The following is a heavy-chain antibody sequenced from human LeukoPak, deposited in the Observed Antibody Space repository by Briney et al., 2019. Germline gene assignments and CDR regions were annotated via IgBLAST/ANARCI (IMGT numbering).Heavy chain of an antibody. V-gene: IGHV3-66*02. D-gene: IGHD6-13*01. CDR3: AAGPYSRSWYFPGGSASQAYFQH. CDR1: GFTVSSNY. CDR2: IYSGGST. Sequence: PGGSLRLSCAASGFTVSSNYMSWVRQAPGKGLEWVSVIYSGGSTYYEDSAKGRFTISRDNSKNTLYLQMNSLRAEHTAVSYCAAGPYSRSWYFPGGSASQAYFQHWGQGTLVTVSS. J-gene: IGHJ1*01.